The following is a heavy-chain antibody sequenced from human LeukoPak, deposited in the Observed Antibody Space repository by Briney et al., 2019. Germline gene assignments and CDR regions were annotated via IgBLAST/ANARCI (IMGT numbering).Heavy chain of an antibody. CDR2: ISGSGGST. Sequence: PGGSLRLSCAASGFTFSSYGMHWVRQAPGKGLEWVSAISGSGGSTYYADSVKGRFTISRDNSKNTLYLQMNSLRAEDTAVYYCANLAVAGKGYWGQGTLVTVSS. CDR1: GFTFSSYG. J-gene: IGHJ4*02. D-gene: IGHD6-19*01. V-gene: IGHV3-23*01. CDR3: ANLAVAGKGY.